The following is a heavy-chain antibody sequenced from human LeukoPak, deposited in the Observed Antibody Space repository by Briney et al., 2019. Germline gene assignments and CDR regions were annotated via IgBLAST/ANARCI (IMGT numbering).Heavy chain of an antibody. V-gene: IGHV1-3*03. Sequence: ASVKVSCKASGYTFTTYALHWVRQAPGQGLEWMGSINTGNGNIKYSQEFQGRVTITRDTSASTSYMDLSSLRSEDMAVYYCARDNSAEDTAWWFDPWGQGTLVTVSS. J-gene: IGHJ5*02. CDR3: ARDNSAEDTAWWFDP. CDR2: INTGNGNI. D-gene: IGHD1-14*01. CDR1: GYTFTTYA.